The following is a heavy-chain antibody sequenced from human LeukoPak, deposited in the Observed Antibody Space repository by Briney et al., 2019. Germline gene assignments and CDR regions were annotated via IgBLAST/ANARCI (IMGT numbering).Heavy chain of an antibody. D-gene: IGHD6-19*01. J-gene: IGHJ4*02. CDR3: ARVGAVAGFY. Sequence: PSETLSLTCTVSGGSISSSSYYWGWIRQPPGKGLEWIGSIYYSGSTYYNPSLKSRVTISVDTSKNQFSLKLSSVTAADTAVYYCARVGAVAGFYWGQGTLVTVSS. V-gene: IGHV4-39*01. CDR1: GGSISSSSYY. CDR2: IYYSGST.